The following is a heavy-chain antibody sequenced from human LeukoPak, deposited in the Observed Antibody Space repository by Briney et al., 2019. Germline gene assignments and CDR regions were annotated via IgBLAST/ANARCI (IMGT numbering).Heavy chain of an antibody. D-gene: IGHD5-12*01. CDR1: GGSISTTDRY. J-gene: IGHJ6*03. Sequence: SETLSLTCTVSGGSISTTDRYWGWVRQPPGKGLEWIGSIYYSGITYHNPSLKSRVTISVDTSKNQFSLKLSSVTAADTAVYYCARWLRRYYYYMDVWGKGTTVTVSS. CDR2: IYYSGIT. V-gene: IGHV4-39*01. CDR3: ARWLRRYYYYMDV.